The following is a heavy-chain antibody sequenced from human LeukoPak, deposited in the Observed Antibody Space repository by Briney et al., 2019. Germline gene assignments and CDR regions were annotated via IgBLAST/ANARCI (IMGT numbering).Heavy chain of an antibody. CDR1: GGSVSSGSYY. CDR2: IYYSGST. CDR3: AREGGIAAAGASYDY. V-gene: IGHV4-61*01. D-gene: IGHD6-13*01. J-gene: IGHJ4*02. Sequence: SETLSLTCTVSGGSVSSGSYYWSWIRQPPGKGLEWIGYIYYSGSTNYNPSLKSRVTISVDTSKNQFSLKLSSVTAADTAVYYCAREGGIAAAGASYDYWGQRTLVTVSS.